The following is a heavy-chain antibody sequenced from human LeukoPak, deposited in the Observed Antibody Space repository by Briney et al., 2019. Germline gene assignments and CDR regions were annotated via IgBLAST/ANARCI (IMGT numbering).Heavy chain of an antibody. CDR3: ARETGGNSH. CDR2: ISYDGSNK. J-gene: IGHJ4*02. V-gene: IGHV3-30*14. D-gene: IGHD4-23*01. CDR1: GFTFSSYA. Sequence: GGSLRLSCAASGFTFSSYAMHWVRQAPGKGLEWVAVISYDGSNKYYADSVKGRFTISRDNSKNTLYLQMNSLRAEDTAVYYCARETGGNSHWGQGTLVTVSS.